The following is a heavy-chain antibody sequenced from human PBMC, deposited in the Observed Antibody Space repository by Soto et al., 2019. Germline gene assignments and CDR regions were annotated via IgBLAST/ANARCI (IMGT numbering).Heavy chain of an antibody. D-gene: IGHD1-26*01. CDR3: ARGGRHLAAPYYYYGMDV. J-gene: IGHJ6*02. V-gene: IGHV3-30-3*01. CDR2: ISYDGSNK. CDR1: GFTFSSYA. Sequence: GGSLRLSCAASGFTFSSYAMHWVRQAPGKGLEWVAVISYDGSNKYYADSVKGRFTISRDNSKNTLYLQMNSLRAEDTTVYYCARGGRHLAAPYYYYGMDVWGQGTTVTVSS.